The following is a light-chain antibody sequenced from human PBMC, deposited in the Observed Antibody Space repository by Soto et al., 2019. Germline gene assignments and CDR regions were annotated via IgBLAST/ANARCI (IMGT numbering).Light chain of an antibody. Sequence: DIQMTQSPSSLSASVGDRFTITCRASQSISSYLNWYQQKPGKAPKLLIYAASSLQSGVPSRFSGSGSGTDFTLTISSLQPEDFATYYCQQSYSTVWTFGQGTKVDI. J-gene: IGKJ1*01. CDR2: AAS. V-gene: IGKV1-39*01. CDR3: QQSYSTVWT. CDR1: QSISSY.